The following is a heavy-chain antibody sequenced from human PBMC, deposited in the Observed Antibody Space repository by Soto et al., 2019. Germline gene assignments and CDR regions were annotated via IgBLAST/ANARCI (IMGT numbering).Heavy chain of an antibody. Sequence: SETLSLTCTVSGGSISSGDYYWSWIRQPPGKGLEWIGYIYYSGSTYYNPSLKSRVTISVDTSKNQFSLKLSSVTAADTAVYYCARYDVSSSPYGMDVWGQGTTVTSP. J-gene: IGHJ6*02. V-gene: IGHV4-30-4*01. CDR3: ARYDVSSSPYGMDV. CDR1: GGSISSGDYY. D-gene: IGHD6-13*01. CDR2: IYYSGST.